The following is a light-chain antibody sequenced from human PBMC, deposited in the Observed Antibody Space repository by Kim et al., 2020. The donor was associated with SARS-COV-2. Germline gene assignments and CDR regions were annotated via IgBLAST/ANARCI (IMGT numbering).Light chain of an antibody. Sequence: RVTISGSGSSSNLASNYVSWYQQLPGTAPRLLISVITQRPSGVPDRFSGSKSGTSASLAISGLRSEDEADYYCAAWDDNLTGYVLFGGGTQLTVL. CDR1: SSNLASNY. V-gene: IGLV1-47*01. CDR3: AAWDDNLTGYVL. CDR2: VIT. J-gene: IGLJ2*01.